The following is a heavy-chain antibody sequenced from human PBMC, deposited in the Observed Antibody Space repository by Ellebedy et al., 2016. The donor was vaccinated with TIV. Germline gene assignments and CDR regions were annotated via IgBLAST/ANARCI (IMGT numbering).Heavy chain of an antibody. CDR3: ARNRGSSAEFDP. V-gene: IGHV1-2*02. CDR1: GYTFTDYF. J-gene: IGHJ5*02. CDR2: INPYTGDT. D-gene: IGHD2-2*01. Sequence: AASVKVSCKASGYTFTDYFLHWVRQAPGQGLEWMGWINPYTGDTDYAQKFPGRVSISGAKSISPAFMQLTRLTSEDTDVYYCARNRGSSAEFDPWGQGSLVTVSS.